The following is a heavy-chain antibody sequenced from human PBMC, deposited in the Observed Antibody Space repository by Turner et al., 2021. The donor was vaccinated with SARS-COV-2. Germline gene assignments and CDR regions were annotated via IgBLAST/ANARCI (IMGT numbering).Heavy chain of an antibody. D-gene: IGHD3-22*01. CDR2: ISGSGGST. V-gene: IGHV3-23*01. J-gene: IGHJ4*02. CDR3: AKADRVMIVVVITLFDY. CDR1: GFTCSSYA. Sequence: EVQLLESGGGLVQPGGSLRLPCAASGFTCSSYAMSWVRQAPGKGLEWVSAISGSGGSTYYADSVKGRFTISRDNSKNTLYLQMNSLRAEDTAVYYCAKADRVMIVVVITLFDYWGQGTLVTVSS.